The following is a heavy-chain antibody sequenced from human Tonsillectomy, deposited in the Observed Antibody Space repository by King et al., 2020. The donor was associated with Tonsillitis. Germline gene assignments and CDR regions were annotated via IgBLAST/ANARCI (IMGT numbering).Heavy chain of an antibody. D-gene: IGHD5-18*01. J-gene: IGHJ3*02. CDR1: GFTFSAYA. Sequence: QLVQSGGGVVQPGRSLRLSCAASGFTFSAYAIHWVRQAPGKGLEWVAVISYDGINKYFEDSVKGRFTISRDNSKNTLYLEMNSLRAEDTAVYYCARGYSYGCDAFDIWGQGTMVTVSS. CDR3: ARGYSYGCDAFDI. CDR2: ISYDGINK. V-gene: IGHV3-30-3*01.